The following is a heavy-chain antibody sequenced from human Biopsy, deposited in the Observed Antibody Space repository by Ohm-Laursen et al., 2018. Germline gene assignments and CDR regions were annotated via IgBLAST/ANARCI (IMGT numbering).Heavy chain of an antibody. Sequence: ASVKVSCKASGYSFTSYYMHWVRQAPGQGPEWMGMINPSGSATSYPQIFQGRVTMTRDTSKSTVYMELSSLRSADTAVYFCARNTGWYGDLYYFDYWGQGTLVTVSS. CDR1: GYSFTSYY. J-gene: IGHJ4*02. V-gene: IGHV1-46*01. CDR3: ARNTGWYGDLYYFDY. D-gene: IGHD6-19*01. CDR2: INPSGSAT.